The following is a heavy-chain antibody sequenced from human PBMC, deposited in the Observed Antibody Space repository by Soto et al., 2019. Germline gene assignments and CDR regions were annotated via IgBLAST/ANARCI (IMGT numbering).Heavy chain of an antibody. J-gene: IGHJ4*02. CDR1: GYTFTTYG. CDR3: ARDAMPGRGYAPVDY. Sequence: QVQLVQSGAEVKKPRASVKVSCKASGYTFTTYGITWVRQAPGQGLEWMGGISVYNGYTNFAQNLQGRVSMTTETSTSTAYMELTSLTSDDTAVYYCARDAMPGRGYAPVDYWGQGTLVTVSS. CDR2: ISVYNGYT. V-gene: IGHV1-18*01. D-gene: IGHD5-12*01.